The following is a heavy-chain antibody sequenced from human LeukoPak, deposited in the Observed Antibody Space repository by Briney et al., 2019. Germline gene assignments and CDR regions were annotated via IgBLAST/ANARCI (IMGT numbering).Heavy chain of an antibody. V-gene: IGHV3-33*01. CDR2: IWYDGSNK. CDR1: GFTFSSYG. Sequence: GGSLRLSCAASGFTFSSYGMHWVRQAPGKGLEWVAVIWYDGSNKYYADSVKGRFTISRDNSKNTLYLQVNSLRAEDTAVYYCARDVGIRSYFDYWGQGTLVTVSS. J-gene: IGHJ4*02. CDR3: ARDVGIRSYFDY. D-gene: IGHD2-21*01.